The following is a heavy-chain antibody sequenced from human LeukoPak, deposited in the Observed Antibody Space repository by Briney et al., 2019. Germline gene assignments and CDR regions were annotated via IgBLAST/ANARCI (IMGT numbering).Heavy chain of an antibody. J-gene: IGHJ4*02. CDR2: TYYRSKWYN. V-gene: IGHV6-1*01. CDR3: VGFNYSSSLYYFDY. CDR1: GDSFSSNSAA. D-gene: IGHD6-13*01. Sequence: SQTLSLTCAISGDSFSSNSAAWNWLRQSPSRGLEWLGRTYYRSKWYNDYAVSVKSRITINPDTSKNQFSLQLNSVTPEDTAVYYCVGFNYSSSLYYFDYRGQGTLVTVSS.